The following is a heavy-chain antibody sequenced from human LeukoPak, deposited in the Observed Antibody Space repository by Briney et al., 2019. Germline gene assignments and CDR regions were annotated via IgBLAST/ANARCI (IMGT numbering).Heavy chain of an antibody. J-gene: IGHJ6*02. D-gene: IGHD3-22*01. CDR2: IKSKTDGGTT. V-gene: IGHV3-15*01. CDR3: TTDSDDSSGYHLLYYYYGMDV. CDR1: GFTFSNAW. Sequence: GGSLRLSCAASGFTFSNAWMSWVRQAPGKGLEWVGRIKSKTDGGTTDYAAPVKGRFTISRDDSKNTLYLQMNSLKTEDTAVYYCTTDSDDSSGYHLLYYYYGMDVWGQGTTVTVSS.